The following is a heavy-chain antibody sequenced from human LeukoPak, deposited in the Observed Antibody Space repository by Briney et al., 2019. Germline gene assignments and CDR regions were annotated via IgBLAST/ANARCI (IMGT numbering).Heavy chain of an antibody. CDR1: GFIFSTSW. CDR2: INLDGREK. D-gene: IGHD3-3*01. Sequence: GGSLRLSCTASGFIFSTSWMTWVRQAPGKGLEWVANINLDGREKYYVDSVKGRFTISRDNAKNSLYLQMNSLRAEDTAVYYCARGITSGPRRYDVRNFDYWGQGTPVTVSS. CDR3: ARGITSGPRRYDVRNFDY. V-gene: IGHV3-7*01. J-gene: IGHJ4*02.